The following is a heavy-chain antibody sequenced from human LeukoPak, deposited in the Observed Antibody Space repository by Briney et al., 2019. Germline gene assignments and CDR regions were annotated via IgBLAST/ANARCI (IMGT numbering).Heavy chain of an antibody. J-gene: IGHJ3*02. CDR1: GFTFSSFW. V-gene: IGHV3-74*01. Sequence: PGGSLRLSCAASGFTFSSFWMHWVRQAPGKGLVWVSRINSEGSSTSYADSVKGRFTISRDNAKNTLYLQMNSLRAEDTAVYYCAKRNRQDAFDIWGQGTMVTVSS. CDR3: AKRNRQDAFDI. CDR2: INSEGSST.